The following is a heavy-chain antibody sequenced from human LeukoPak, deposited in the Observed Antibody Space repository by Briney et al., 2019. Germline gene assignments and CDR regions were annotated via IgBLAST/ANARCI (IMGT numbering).Heavy chain of an antibody. CDR2: IYTSGST. J-gene: IGHJ5*02. V-gene: IGHV4-4*07. CDR1: GDSISSYY. CDR3: ARETRGYSYGYLFGDWFDP. D-gene: IGHD5-18*01. Sequence: PSETLSLTCTVSGDSISSYYWSWIRQPAGKGLEWIGRIYTSGSTNYNPSLKSRVTMSVDTSKNQFSLKLSSVTAADTAVYYCARETRGYSYGYLFGDWFDPWGQGTLVTVSS.